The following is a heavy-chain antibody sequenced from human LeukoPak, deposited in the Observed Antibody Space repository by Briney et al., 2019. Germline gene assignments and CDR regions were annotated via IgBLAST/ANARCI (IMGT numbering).Heavy chain of an antibody. CDR1: GGSISSYY. CDR2: IYYSGST. CDR3: ARDRAGLEDDYGDYSVGFRY. J-gene: IGHJ4*02. V-gene: IGHV4-59*01. D-gene: IGHD4-17*01. Sequence: SETLSLTCTVSGGSISSYYWSWIRQPPGKGLEWIGYIYYSGSTNYNPSLKSQVTISVDTSKNQFSLKLSSVTAADTAVYYCARDRAGLEDDYGDYSVGFRYWGQGTLVTVSS.